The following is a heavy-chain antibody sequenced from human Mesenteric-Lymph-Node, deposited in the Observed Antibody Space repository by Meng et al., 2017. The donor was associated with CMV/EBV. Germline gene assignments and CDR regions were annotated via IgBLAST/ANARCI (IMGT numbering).Heavy chain of an antibody. V-gene: IGHV4-61*01. CDR3: ARAASPPRYYYYGMDV. CDR1: GGSVSSGSYY. D-gene: IGHD6-25*01. J-gene: IGHJ6*02. CDR2: IYYSGRT. Sequence: SETLSLTCTVSGGSVSSGSYYWSWIRQPPGKGLEWIGYIYYSGRTNYNPSLKSRVTISVDTSKNQFSLKLSSVTAADTAVYYCARAASPPRYYYYGMDVWGQGTTVTVSS.